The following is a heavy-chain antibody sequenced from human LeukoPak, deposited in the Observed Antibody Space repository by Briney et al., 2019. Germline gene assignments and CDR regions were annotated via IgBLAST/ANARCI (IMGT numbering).Heavy chain of an antibody. CDR3: AKGQIWFGEYDAFDI. CDR1: GFTFSSYA. J-gene: IGHJ3*02. CDR2: ITYDGSKK. D-gene: IGHD3-10*01. Sequence: GGSLRLSCAASGFTFSSYAMHWVRQAPGKGLEWVALITYDGSKKYYADSVKGRFTISRDNSKNTVYLQMNSLRVEGTAVYYCAKGQIWFGEYDAFDIWGQGTLVTVSS. V-gene: IGHV3-30*18.